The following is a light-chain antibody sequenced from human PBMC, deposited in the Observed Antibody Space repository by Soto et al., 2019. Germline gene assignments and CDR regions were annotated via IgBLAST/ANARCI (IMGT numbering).Light chain of an antibody. CDR3: NSYTFNNTLL. CDR1: STDIGGYNF. Sequence: QSALTQPASVSGSPGQSITISCTGSSTDIGGYNFVSWYQQQPGKAPKLMIYDVSNRPSGVSNRFSGSKSDNTASLTISGLQTEDEGDYYCNSYTFNNTLLFGGGTKLTVL. CDR2: DVS. J-gene: IGLJ3*02. V-gene: IGLV2-14*01.